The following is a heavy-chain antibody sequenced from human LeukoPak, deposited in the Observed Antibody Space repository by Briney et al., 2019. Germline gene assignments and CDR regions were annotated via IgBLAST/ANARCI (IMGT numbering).Heavy chain of an antibody. V-gene: IGHV3-23*01. D-gene: IGHD6-13*01. Sequence: PGGSLRLSCAASGFIFSSYAMNWVRQAPGKGLEWLSAISGSGDTTYYADSVRGRFTISRDNSKNTLYLQMNSLSAEDTAVYYCARDPDSRSWYGTFAYWGQGILVAVSS. CDR2: ISGSGDTT. J-gene: IGHJ4*02. CDR3: ARDPDSRSWYGTFAY. CDR1: GFIFSSYA.